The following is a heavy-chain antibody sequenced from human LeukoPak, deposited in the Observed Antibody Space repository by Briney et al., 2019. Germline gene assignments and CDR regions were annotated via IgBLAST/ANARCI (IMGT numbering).Heavy chain of an antibody. J-gene: IGHJ3*02. V-gene: IGHV3-66*02. CDR2: IYSGGST. CDR3: AGDDSSGYDVNDAFDI. Sequence: GGSLRLSCAASGFTVSSNYMSWVRQAPGKGLEWVSVIYSGGSTYYADSVKGRFTISRDNSKNTLYLQMNSLRAEDTAVYYCAGDDSSGYDVNDAFDIWGQGTMVTVSS. CDR1: GFTVSSNY. D-gene: IGHD3-22*01.